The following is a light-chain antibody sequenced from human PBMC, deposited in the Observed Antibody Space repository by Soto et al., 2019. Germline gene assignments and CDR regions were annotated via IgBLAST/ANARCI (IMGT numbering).Light chain of an antibody. CDR3: LQYGIPLWT. Sequence: EIALTQSPGTLSLSPGERATLSCRASQSVTANYLAWYQQKPGQAPRLLIYAASIGATGIPDRCSGSGSGTDFTLTISRLEPEDSALYYCLQYGIPLWTFGQGTKVEIK. J-gene: IGKJ1*01. CDR1: QSVTANY. V-gene: IGKV3-20*01. CDR2: AAS.